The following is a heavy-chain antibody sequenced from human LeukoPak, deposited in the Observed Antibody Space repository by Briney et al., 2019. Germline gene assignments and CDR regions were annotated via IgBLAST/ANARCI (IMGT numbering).Heavy chain of an antibody. D-gene: IGHD3-10*01. CDR2: VYPGDSDT. CDR3: ARIRDGRAFGAIDY. CDR1: GYNIANYW. V-gene: IGHV5-51*01. Sequence: GESLKISCQGSGYNIANYWIGWVRQMPGKGLEWMGIVYPGDSDTRYSPSFQGQVTISADKSVSTAYLQWSSLKAPDTAVYYCARIRDGRAFGAIDYWGQGTLVTVSS. J-gene: IGHJ4*02.